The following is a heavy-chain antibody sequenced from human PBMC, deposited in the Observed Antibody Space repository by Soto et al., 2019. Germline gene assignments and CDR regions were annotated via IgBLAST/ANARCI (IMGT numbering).Heavy chain of an antibody. D-gene: IGHD3-3*01. CDR1: GYTFTSYG. CDR3: AREDYDFWSGYSNSYYFDY. CDR2: ISAYNGNT. J-gene: IGHJ4*01. V-gene: IGHV1-18*01. Sequence: GASVKVSCKASGYTFTSYGISWVRQAPGQGLEWMGWISAYNGNTNYAQKLQGRVTMTTDTSTSTAYMELRSLRSDDTAVYYCAREDYDFWSGYSNSYYFDYWGQEPWSPSPQ.